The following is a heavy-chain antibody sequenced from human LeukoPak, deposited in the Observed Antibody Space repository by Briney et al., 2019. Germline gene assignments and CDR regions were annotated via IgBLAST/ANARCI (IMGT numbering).Heavy chain of an antibody. D-gene: IGHD4-17*01. V-gene: IGHV3-7*01. CDR2: IKQDGGEK. CDR3: ATRGGDSEVDF. CDR1: RFAFSDFW. Sequence: PGGSLRLSCAASRFAFSDFWMSWVRQAPGKGLEWVANIKQDGGEKYYMDSVEGRFTISRDNARNSFFLQMNNLRAEDTAVYYCATRGGDSEVDFWGQGTLVSVSS. J-gene: IGHJ4*02.